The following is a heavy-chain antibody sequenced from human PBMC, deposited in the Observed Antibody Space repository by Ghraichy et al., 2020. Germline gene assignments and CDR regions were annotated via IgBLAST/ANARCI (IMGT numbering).Heavy chain of an antibody. J-gene: IGHJ4*02. CDR1: GDSINSNNYY. CDR3: ARLGPHIAVAGSGGIDS. Sequence: SETLSLTCSVSGDSINSNNYYWGWIRQSPGMGLEWIGSIFYTGGTYYNPSLKSRVTMSVDNSQSHFPLKLTSVTATDTAVYYCARLGPHIAVAGSGGIDSWGQGTLVTVSS. CDR2: IFYTGGT. V-gene: IGHV4-39*02. D-gene: IGHD6-19*01.